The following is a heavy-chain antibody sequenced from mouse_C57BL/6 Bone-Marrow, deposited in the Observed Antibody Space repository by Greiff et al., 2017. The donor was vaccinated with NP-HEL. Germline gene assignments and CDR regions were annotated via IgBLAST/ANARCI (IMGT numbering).Heavy chain of an antibody. CDR3: ARHYGSSSAWFAY. V-gene: IGHV5-12*01. CDR1: GFTFSDYY. J-gene: IGHJ3*01. CDR2: ISNGGGST. D-gene: IGHD1-1*01. Sequence: DVHLVESGGGLVQPGGSLKLSCAASGFTFSDYYMYWVRQTPEKRLEWVAYISNGGGSTYYPDTVKGRFTLSRDNAKNTLYLQMSRLKSEDTAMYYCARHYGSSSAWFAYWGQGTLVTVSA.